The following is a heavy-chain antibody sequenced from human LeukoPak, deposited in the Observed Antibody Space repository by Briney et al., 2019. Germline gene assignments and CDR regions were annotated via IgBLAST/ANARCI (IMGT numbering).Heavy chain of an antibody. D-gene: IGHD6-19*01. CDR3: ASDIAVAGTAAFDI. Sequence: PETLSLTCAVYGGSFSGYYWSWIRQPPGKGLEWIGEINHSGSTNYNPSLKSRVTISVDTSKNQFSLKLSSVTAADTAVYYCASDIAVAGTAAFDIWGQGTMVTVSS. J-gene: IGHJ3*02. CDR1: GGSFSGYY. V-gene: IGHV4-34*01. CDR2: INHSGST.